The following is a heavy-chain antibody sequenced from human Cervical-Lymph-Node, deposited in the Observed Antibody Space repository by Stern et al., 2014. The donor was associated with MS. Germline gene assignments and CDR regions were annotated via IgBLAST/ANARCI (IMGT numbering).Heavy chain of an antibody. CDR1: GGSISNYY. D-gene: IGHD6-13*01. J-gene: IGHJ4*02. CDR3: AKYSSSWYYFDY. CDR2: IYYSGST. V-gene: IGHV4-59*01. Sequence: VQLLESGPGLVKPSETLSLTCTVSGGSISNYYWSWIRQPPGKGLEWIGYIYYSGSTNYNPSLKSRVTISVDTSKNQFSLKLSSVTAADTAVYYCAKYSSSWYYFDYWGQGTLVTVSS.